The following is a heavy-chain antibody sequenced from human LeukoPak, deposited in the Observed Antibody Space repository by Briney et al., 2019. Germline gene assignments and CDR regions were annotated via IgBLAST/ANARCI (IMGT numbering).Heavy chain of an antibody. CDR3: ARSHSSGWYGTQFDY. CDR1: GFTFSSYA. J-gene: IGHJ4*02. V-gene: IGHV3-23*01. CDR2: ISGSGGST. Sequence: GGSLRLSCAASGFTFSSYAMSWVRQAPGKGLEWVSAISGSGGSTYYADSVKGRFTISRDNSKNTLYLQMNSLRAEDTAVYYCARSHSSGWYGTQFDYWGQGTLVTVSS. D-gene: IGHD6-19*01.